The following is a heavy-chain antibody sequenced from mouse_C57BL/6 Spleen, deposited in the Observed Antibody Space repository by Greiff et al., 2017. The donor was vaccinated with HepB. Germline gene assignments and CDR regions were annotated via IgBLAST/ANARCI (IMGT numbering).Heavy chain of an antibody. D-gene: IGHD1-1*01. CDR3: AGYGSSYGFAY. V-gene: IGHV1-82*01. J-gene: IGHJ3*01. CDR2: IYPGDGDT. CDR1: GYAFSSSW. Sequence: VQLQQSGPELVKPGASVKISCKASGYAFSSSWMNWVKQRPGKGLEWIGRIYPGDGDTNYNGKFKGKATLTADKSSSTAYMQLSSLPSEDSAVYFCAGYGSSYGFAYWGQGTLVTVSA.